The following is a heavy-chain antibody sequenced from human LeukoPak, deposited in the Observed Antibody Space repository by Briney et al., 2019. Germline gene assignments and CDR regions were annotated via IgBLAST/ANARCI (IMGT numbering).Heavy chain of an antibody. V-gene: IGHV4-61*01. J-gene: IGHJ5*02. D-gene: IGHD3-22*01. CDR1: GYSISSGYY. CDR3: ARVDYYDSSGYYTNWFDP. CDR2: IYYSGST. Sequence: SETLSLTCAVSGYSISSGYYWGWIRQPPGKGLEWIGYIYYSGSTNYNPSLKSRVTISVDTSKNQFSLKLSSVTAADTAVYYCARVDYYDSSGYYTNWFDPWGQGTLVTVSS.